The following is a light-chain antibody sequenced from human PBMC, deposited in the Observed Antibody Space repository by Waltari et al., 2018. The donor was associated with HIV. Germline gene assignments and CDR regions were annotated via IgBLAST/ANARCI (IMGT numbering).Light chain of an antibody. Sequence: SYELTQPPSLSVSPGQTATITYSGDKLGDKYASWYQQKPGQSPVIIIYQDNKRPSGIPERLSGSNSGNTATLTISGTQAMDEADYYCQAWDSSTVVFGGGTKLTVL. V-gene: IGLV3-1*01. CDR2: QDN. J-gene: IGLJ2*01. CDR1: KLGDKY. CDR3: QAWDSSTVV.